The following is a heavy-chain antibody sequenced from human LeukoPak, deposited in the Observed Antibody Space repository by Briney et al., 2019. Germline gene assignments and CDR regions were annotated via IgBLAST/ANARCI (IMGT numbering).Heavy chain of an antibody. Sequence: EASVKVSCKASGGTFSSYAISWVRQAPGQGLEWMGRVIPIFGTANYAQKFQGRVTINTDESTSTAYMAVRSLRSEDTAVYYCARDPDYCDYWGQGTLVTVSS. CDR2: VIPIFGTA. J-gene: IGHJ4*02. CDR3: ARDPDYCDY. V-gene: IGHV1-69*05. CDR1: GGTFSSYA.